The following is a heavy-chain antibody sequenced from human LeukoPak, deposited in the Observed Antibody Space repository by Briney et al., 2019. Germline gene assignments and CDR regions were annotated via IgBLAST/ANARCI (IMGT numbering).Heavy chain of an antibody. CDR2: IYYSGST. Sequence: PSQTLSLTCTVSGGSISSGGYYWSWIRQHPGKGLKWIGYIYYSGSTYYNPSLKSRVTISVDTSKNQFSLKLSSVTAADTAVYYCARGSRIEAAALDYWGQGTLVTVSS. D-gene: IGHD6-13*01. CDR1: GGSISSGGYY. J-gene: IGHJ4*02. CDR3: ARGSRIEAAALDY. V-gene: IGHV4-31*03.